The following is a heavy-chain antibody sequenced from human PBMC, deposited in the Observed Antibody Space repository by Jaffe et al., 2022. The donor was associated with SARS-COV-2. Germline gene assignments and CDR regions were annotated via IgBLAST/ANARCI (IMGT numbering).Heavy chain of an antibody. CDR3: VVESWDLVAGAPAFDI. CDR1: GLTFSRYG. J-gene: IGHJ3*02. CDR2: ISYAGSGE. D-gene: IGHD5-12*01. Sequence: QVQVVESGGGVVQPGRSLRLSCAASGLTFSRYGMHWVRQAPGKGLEWVAVISYAGSGEYYVDSVKGRFTISRDSSKNTLYLQMNSLRVEDTAVYYCVVESWDLVAGAPAFDIWGQGTMVTVSS. V-gene: IGHV3-30*03.